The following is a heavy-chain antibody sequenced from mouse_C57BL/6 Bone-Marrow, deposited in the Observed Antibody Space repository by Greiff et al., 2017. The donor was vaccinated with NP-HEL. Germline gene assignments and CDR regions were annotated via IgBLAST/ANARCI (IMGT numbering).Heavy chain of an antibody. J-gene: IGHJ1*03. CDR1: GYTFTSYW. CDR3: TRSWDWYFDV. V-gene: IGHV1-5*01. Sequence: AQLQQSGTVLARPGASVKMSCKTSGYTFTSYWMHWVKQRPGQGLEWIGAIYPGNSDTSYNQKFKGKAKLTAVTSASTAYMELSSLTNEESAVYYCTRSWDWYFDVWGTGTTVTVSS. CDR2: IYPGNSDT. D-gene: IGHD4-1*01.